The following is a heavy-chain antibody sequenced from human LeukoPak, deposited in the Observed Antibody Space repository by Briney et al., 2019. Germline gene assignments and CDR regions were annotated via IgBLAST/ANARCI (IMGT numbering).Heavy chain of an antibody. CDR3: ARDVGFYYGSGAYGMDV. Sequence: PSETLSLTCTVSGASISSYYWSWIRQPPGKGLEWIGYIYDSGSTNNNPSLKSRVTISVDTSKNQFSLRLSSVTAADTAVYYCARDVGFYYGSGAYGMDVWGQGTTVTVSS. D-gene: IGHD3-10*01. V-gene: IGHV4-59*01. CDR1: GASISSYY. J-gene: IGHJ6*02. CDR2: IYDSGST.